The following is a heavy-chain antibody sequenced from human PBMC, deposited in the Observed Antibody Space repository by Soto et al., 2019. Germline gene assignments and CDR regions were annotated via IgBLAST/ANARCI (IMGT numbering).Heavy chain of an antibody. CDR1: GFIVSSKY. D-gene: IGHD3-16*01. J-gene: IGHJ6*02. V-gene: IGHV3-53*01. CDR3: TTYTGYGMDV. CDR2: IYTGGST. Sequence: HPGGSLRLSCAVSGFIVSSKYMTWVRQAPGKGLEWVSVIYTGGSTHYADSARGRFTISGDSSKNTLYLQMNSPRAEDAAVYYCTTYTGYGMDVWGQGTTVTRLL.